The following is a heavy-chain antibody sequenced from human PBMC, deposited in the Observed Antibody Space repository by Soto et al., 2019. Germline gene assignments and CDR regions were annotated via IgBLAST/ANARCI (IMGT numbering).Heavy chain of an antibody. V-gene: IGHV3-30-3*01. J-gene: IGHJ4*02. CDR2: ISYDGSNK. CDR3: ARGRVTVTPTGLVFDY. D-gene: IGHD4-17*01. CDR1: GFTFSSYA. Sequence: QVQLVESGGGVVQPGRSLRLSCAASGFTFSSYAMHWVRQAPGKGLEWVAVISYDGSNKYYADSVKGRFTISRDNSKNTLYLQMNSPRAEDTAVYYCARGRVTVTPTGLVFDYWGQGTVVTVSS.